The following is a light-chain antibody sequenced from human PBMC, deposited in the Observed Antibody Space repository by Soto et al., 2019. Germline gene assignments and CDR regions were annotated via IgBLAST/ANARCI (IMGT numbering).Light chain of an antibody. Sequence: SYELTQPSSVSVSPGQTARITCSGDVLAKKYARWFQRKPGQAPVLVIYKDSERPSGIPERFSGSSSGTTVTLTISGAQVEDEADYYCYSAADSSNWVFGGGTKLTVL. CDR3: YSAADSSNWV. V-gene: IGLV3-27*01. CDR1: VLAKKY. J-gene: IGLJ3*02. CDR2: KDS.